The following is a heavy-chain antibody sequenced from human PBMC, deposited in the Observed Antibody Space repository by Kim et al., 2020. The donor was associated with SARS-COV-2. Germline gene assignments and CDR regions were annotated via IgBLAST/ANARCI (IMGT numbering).Heavy chain of an antibody. D-gene: IGHD2-2*01. CDR1: GFTFSSYA. J-gene: IGHJ3*02. Sequence: LSLTCAASGFTFSSYAMTWVRQAPGKGLEWVSAISGSGGSTYYADSVKGRFTISRDNSKNTLYLQMNSLRAEDTAVYYCAKGPLCSSTSCYSVGAFDIWGQRTMVTVSS. CDR3: AKGPLCSSTSCYSVGAFDI. V-gene: IGHV3-23*01. CDR2: ISGSGGST.